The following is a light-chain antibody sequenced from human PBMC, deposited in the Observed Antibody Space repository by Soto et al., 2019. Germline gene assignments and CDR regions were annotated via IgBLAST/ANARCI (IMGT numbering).Light chain of an antibody. CDR2: AAS. Sequence: IQMTQSPSSLSASVGDRVTITCRASEGIRNDLGWYQQKPGKAPKLLIYAASSLQSGVPSRFSGSGSGTDFTLTISSLEPEDFAIYYCQQRQYWPPITFGQGTRLEIK. V-gene: IGKV1-6*01. J-gene: IGKJ5*01. CDR1: EGIRND. CDR3: QQRQYWPPIT.